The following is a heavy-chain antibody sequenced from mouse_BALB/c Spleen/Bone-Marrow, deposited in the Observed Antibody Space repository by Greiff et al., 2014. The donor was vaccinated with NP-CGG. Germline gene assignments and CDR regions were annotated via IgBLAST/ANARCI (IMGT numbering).Heavy chain of an antibody. D-gene: IGHD1-1*01. J-gene: IGHJ1*01. Sequence: EVQLQQSGPELVKPGASVKMSCKASGYTFTSYVVHWVKQKPGQGLAWIGYINPYNDGTKYNEKFKGKATLTSDKSSSTAYMELSSLTSEDSAVYYCARGGYYGTSLYWYFDVWGAGTTVTVSS. V-gene: IGHV1-14*01. CDR3: ARGGYYGTSLYWYFDV. CDR1: GYTFTSYV. CDR2: INPYNDGT.